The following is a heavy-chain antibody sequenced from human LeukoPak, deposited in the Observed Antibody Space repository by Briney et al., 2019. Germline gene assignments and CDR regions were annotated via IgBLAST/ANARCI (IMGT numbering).Heavy chain of an antibody. D-gene: IGHD3-22*01. CDR3: ARSPDSDRLDY. CDR1: GYTFTSYY. CDR2: INPSGVST. Sequence: ASVKVSCKASGYTFTSYYMHWVRQAPGQGLEWMGIINPSGVSTTYAQKFQGRVTMTRDTSTSTVYMELSSLRSEDTAVYYCARSPDSDRLDYWGQGTLVTVSS. J-gene: IGHJ4*02. V-gene: IGHV1-46*01.